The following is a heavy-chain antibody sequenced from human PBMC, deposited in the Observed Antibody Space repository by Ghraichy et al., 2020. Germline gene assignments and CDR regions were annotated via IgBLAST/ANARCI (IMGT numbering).Heavy chain of an antibody. CDR1: GGSISSGDYY. V-gene: IGHV4-30-4*01. D-gene: IGHD4-17*01. CDR2: IYYSGST. Sequence: SETMSLTCTVSGGSISSGDYYWSWIRQPPGKGLEWIGYIYYSGSTYYNPSLKSRVTISVDTSKNQFSLKLSSVTAADTAVYYCARGVVGDYDLSVYYFDYWGQGTLVTVSS. J-gene: IGHJ4*02. CDR3: ARGVVGDYDLSVYYFDY.